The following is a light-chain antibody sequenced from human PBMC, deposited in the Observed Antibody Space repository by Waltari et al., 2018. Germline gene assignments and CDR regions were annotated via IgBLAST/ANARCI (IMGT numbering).Light chain of an antibody. J-gene: IGLJ2*01. CDR2: NEN. Sequence: QSVLTQPPSASGTPGQRLTISCSGRSSNIGRDSVHWYQQLPGTAPKLLVYNENERPPGVPDRFSGSKSGTSASLAISGLQSEDEADYFCAAWDDILKGVLFGGGTRLTVL. CDR1: SSNIGRDS. V-gene: IGLV1-44*01. CDR3: AAWDDILKGVL.